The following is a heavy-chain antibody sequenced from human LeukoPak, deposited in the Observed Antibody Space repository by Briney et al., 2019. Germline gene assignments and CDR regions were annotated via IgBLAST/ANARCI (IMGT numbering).Heavy chain of an antibody. V-gene: IGHV1-58*01. CDR1: GFTFPSSG. Sequence: SVKVSCKASGFTFPSSGVQWVRQARGQRLEWIGWIVVGSGNTNYAQKFQERVTITRDMSTSTAYMELSSLRSEDTAVYYCAAVGWEYSSSPLPMDVWGQGTTVTVSS. CDR2: IVVGSGNT. J-gene: IGHJ6*02. CDR3: AAVGWEYSSSPLPMDV. D-gene: IGHD6-6*01.